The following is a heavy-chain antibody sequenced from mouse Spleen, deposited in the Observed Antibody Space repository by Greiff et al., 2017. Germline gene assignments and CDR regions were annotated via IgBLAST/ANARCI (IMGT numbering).Heavy chain of an antibody. D-gene: IGHD5-1*01. Sequence: EVQLVESGPGLVKPSQSLSLTCSVTGYSITSGYYWNWIRQFPGNKLEWMGYISYDGSNNYNPSLKNRISITRDTSKNQFFLKLNSVTTEDTATYYCARYHYFDYWGQGTTLTVSS. CDR2: ISYDGSN. J-gene: IGHJ2*01. CDR3: ARYHYFDY. V-gene: IGHV3-6*01. CDR1: GYSITSGYY.